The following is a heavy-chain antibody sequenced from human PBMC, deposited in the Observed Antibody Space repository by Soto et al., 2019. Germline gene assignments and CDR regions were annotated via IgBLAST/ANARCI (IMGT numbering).Heavy chain of an antibody. CDR2: ISGSGGST. D-gene: IGHD3-10*01. J-gene: IGHJ6*02. V-gene: IGHV3-23*01. CDR3: ARDGPYYYASRMDV. Sequence: GGSLRLSCAASGFTFSTFAMSWVRQAPGKGLEWVSVISGSGGSTYYAESVKGRFTISRDNSKNTLFLQMNSLTPEDTAVYYCARDGPYYYASRMDVSGQGTTVTV. CDR1: GFTFSTFA.